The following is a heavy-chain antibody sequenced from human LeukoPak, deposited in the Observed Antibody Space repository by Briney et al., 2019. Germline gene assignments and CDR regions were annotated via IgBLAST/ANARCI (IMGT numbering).Heavy chain of an antibody. CDR3: ARGVDFGVAFDP. V-gene: IGHV1-8*03. D-gene: IGHD3-3*01. CDR1: GYSFTSYY. J-gene: IGHJ5*02. CDR2: MNPNSGNT. Sequence: GASVKVSCKASGYSFTSYYLHWVRQATGQGLEWMGWMNPNSGNTGYAQKFQGRVTITRNTSISTAYMELSSLRSEDTAVYYCARGVDFGVAFDPWGQGTLVTVSS.